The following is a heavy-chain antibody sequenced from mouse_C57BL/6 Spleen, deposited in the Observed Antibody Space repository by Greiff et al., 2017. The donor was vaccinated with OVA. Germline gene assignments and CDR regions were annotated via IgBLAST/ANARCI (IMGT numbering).Heavy chain of an antibody. D-gene: IGHD3-2*02. CDR1: GYTFTSYW. CDR2: INPSNGGP. V-gene: IGHV1-53*01. J-gene: IGHJ3*01. CDR3: ARGLKAQEGAWFAY. Sequence: QVQLQQPGTELVKPGASVKLSCKASGYTFTSYWMHWVKQRPGQGLEWIGNINPSNGGPNYNEKFKSKATLTVDKSSSTAYMQLSSLTSEDSAVYYCARGLKAQEGAWFAYWGQGTLVTVSA.